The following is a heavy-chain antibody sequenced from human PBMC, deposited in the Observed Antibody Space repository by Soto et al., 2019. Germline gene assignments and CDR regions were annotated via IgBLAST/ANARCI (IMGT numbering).Heavy chain of an antibody. CDR3: AREMGDTAMERYYYYGMDV. J-gene: IGHJ6*02. CDR1: GYTFTSYY. D-gene: IGHD5-18*01. Sequence: ASVKVSCKASGYTFTSYYMHWVRQAPEQGLEWMGIINPSGGSTSYAQKFQGRVTMTRDTSTSTVYMELSSLRSEDTAVYYCAREMGDTAMERYYYYGMDVWGQGTTVTVSS. V-gene: IGHV1-46*01. CDR2: INPSGGST.